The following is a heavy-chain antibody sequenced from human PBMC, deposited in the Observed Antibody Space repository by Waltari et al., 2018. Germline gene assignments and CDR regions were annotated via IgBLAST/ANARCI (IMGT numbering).Heavy chain of an antibody. CDR3: AKDAFGNTYLDH. D-gene: IGHD3-10*01. Sequence: QVQLVESGGGVVQPGMSLRLSCAASGFSLSNFVLHWVRQDPGKGLGWVALAFFDGIKTDYADSVRGRFTISRDNSKNTLYLDINNLRVDDTGIYYCAKDAFGNTYLDHWGQGTVVTVSS. CDR2: AFFDGIKT. J-gene: IGHJ5*02. V-gene: IGHV3-30*18. CDR1: GFSLSNFV.